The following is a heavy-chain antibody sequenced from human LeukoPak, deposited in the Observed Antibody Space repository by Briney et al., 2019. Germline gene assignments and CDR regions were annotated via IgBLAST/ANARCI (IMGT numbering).Heavy chain of an antibody. CDR3: ARGLVTMVRGVTNYYYGMDV. Sequence: GGSLRLSCAASGFTFSSYGMHWVRQAPGKGLEWVAVISYDGSNKYYADSVKGRFTISRDNSKNTLYLQMNSLRAEDTAVYYCARGLVTMVRGVTNYYYGMDVWGQGTTVTVSS. D-gene: IGHD3-10*01. J-gene: IGHJ6*02. CDR2: ISYDGSNK. V-gene: IGHV3-30*03. CDR1: GFTFSSYG.